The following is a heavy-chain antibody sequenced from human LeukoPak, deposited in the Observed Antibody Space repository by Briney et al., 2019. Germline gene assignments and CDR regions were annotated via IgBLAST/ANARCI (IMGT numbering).Heavy chain of an antibody. CDR3: ARRRRWLQFDY. V-gene: IGHV4-34*01. CDR2: INHSGST. J-gene: IGHJ4*02. CDR1: GGSFSGYY. Sequence: SETLSLTCAVYGGSFSGYYWSWICQPPGKGLEWMGEINHSGSTNYNPSLKSRVTISVDTSKNQFSLKLSSVTAADTAVYYCARRRRWLQFDYWGQGTLATVSS. D-gene: IGHD5-24*01.